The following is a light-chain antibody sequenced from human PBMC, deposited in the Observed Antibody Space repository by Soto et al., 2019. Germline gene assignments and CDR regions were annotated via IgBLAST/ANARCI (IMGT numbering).Light chain of an antibody. CDR3: QQYNNWPLT. CDR2: GAS. Sequence: EVVLTQSPGTLSLSPGERATLSCRASQSIGSSYLAWYQQKPGQAPRLLIYGASTRATGIPARFSGSGSGTEFTLTISSLQSEDFAVYSCQQYNNWPLTFGGGTKVDIK. V-gene: IGKV3-15*01. J-gene: IGKJ4*01. CDR1: QSIGSSY.